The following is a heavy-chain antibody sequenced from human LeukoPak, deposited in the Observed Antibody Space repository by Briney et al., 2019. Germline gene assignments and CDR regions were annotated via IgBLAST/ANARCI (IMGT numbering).Heavy chain of an antibody. CDR1: GGTFSSYA. D-gene: IGHD4-17*01. CDR3: ASLKGHTVTTSDWFDP. V-gene: IGHV1-69*13. J-gene: IGHJ5*02. CDR2: INPIFGTA. Sequence: SVKVSCKASGGTFSSYAISWVRQAPGQGLEWMGGINPIFGTANYAQKFQGRVTITADESTRTAYMEMSSLRSEDTAVYYCASLKGHTVTTSDWFDPWGQGTLVTVSS.